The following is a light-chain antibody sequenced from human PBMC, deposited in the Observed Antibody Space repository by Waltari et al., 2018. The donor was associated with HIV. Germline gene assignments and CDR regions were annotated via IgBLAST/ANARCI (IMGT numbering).Light chain of an antibody. CDR3: CSYVTTGTWV. CDR1: SSDIGNYDL. V-gene: IGLV2-23*02. J-gene: IGLJ3*02. CDR2: DVN. Sequence: QSALTQPASVSASPGQSITISCTGTSSDIGNYDLVSWYQQRPGKAPKLMIYDVNKWPSGVSNRFSGSKSGITASLTISWLQAEDEADYYCCSYVTTGTWVFGGGTKLTVL.